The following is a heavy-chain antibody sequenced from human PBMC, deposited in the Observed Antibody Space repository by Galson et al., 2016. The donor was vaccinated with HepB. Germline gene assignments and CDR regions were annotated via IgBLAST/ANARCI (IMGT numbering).Heavy chain of an antibody. D-gene: IGHD2-2*01. CDR1: GGSISSSDYY. V-gene: IGHV4-39*01. CDR2: IHYSGSA. J-gene: IGHJ4*02. CDR3: ARRVVVTRGVDY. Sequence: TVSGGSISSSDYYWAWIRQPPGKGLQWIGSIHYSGSAFYNPSLRSRVTISVDTSKNQFSLKLSSMTAADTAIYYCARRVVVTRGVDYWGQGTLVTVSS.